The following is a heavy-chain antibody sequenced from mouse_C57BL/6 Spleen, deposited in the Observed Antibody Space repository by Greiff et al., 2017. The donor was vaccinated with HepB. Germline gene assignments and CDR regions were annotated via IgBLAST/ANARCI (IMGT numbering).Heavy chain of an antibody. CDR1: GFTFSDYG. D-gene: IGHD2-12*01. V-gene: IGHV5-17*01. CDR3: ARDYSAMDY. CDR2: ISSGSSTI. Sequence: VQLKESGGGLVKPGGSLKLSCAASGFTFSDYGMHWVRQAPEKGLEWVAYISSGSSTIYYADTVKGRFTISRDNAKNTLFLQMTSLRSEDTAMYYCARDYSAMDYWGQGTSVTVSS. J-gene: IGHJ4*01.